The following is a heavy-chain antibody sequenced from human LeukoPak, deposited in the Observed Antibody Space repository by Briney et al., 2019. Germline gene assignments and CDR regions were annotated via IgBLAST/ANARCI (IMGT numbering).Heavy chain of an antibody. J-gene: IGHJ4*02. CDR2: IYYIGST. CDR1: SGSISSGAYY. D-gene: IGHD3-22*01. V-gene: IGHV4-31*03. Sequence: SETLSHTCTVSSGSISSGAYYWRWIRQHPGMGLEWIGYIYYIGSTYYNPSLKSRVTISVDTSKNQFSLKLSSVTAADTAMYYCARSSSRYYYYFDYWGQGTLVTVSS. CDR3: ARSSSRYYYYFDY.